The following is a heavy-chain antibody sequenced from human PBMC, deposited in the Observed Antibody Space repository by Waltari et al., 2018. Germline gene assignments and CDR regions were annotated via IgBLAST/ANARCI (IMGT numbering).Heavy chain of an antibody. CDR3: ARGGGTYSKPQYFDY. CDR1: GYIFTTYG. D-gene: IGHD1-26*01. Sequence: QVQLVQSGSELKKPGASVKVSCKASGYIFTTYGINWVRQAPGQGPECMGWINPNTGNPTYVQGFTGRFVFSLDTSVSTAYLQISSLKPEDTAVYYCARGGGTYSKPQYFDYWGPGTLVTVSS. CDR2: INPNTGNP. V-gene: IGHV7-4-1*02. J-gene: IGHJ4*02.